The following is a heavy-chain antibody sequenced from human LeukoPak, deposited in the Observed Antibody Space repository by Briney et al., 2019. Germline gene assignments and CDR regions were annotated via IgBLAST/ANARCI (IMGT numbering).Heavy chain of an antibody. J-gene: IGHJ4*02. Sequence: ASVKVSCKASGYTFTSYDINWVRQATGQGLEWTGWMNPNSGNTGYAQKFQGRVTMTRNTSISTAYMELSSLRSEDTAVYYCARGRYYDFWSGYSDYWGQGTLVTVSS. D-gene: IGHD3-3*01. V-gene: IGHV1-8*01. CDR3: ARGRYYDFWSGYSDY. CDR2: MNPNSGNT. CDR1: GYTFTSYD.